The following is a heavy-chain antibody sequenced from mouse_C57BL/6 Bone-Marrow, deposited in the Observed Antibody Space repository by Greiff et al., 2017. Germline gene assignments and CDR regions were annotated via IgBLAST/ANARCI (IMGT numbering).Heavy chain of an antibody. J-gene: IGHJ1*03. V-gene: IGHV5S21*01. CDR1: GFTFSSYA. CDR3: AAVYYGNPWYFDV. Sequence: EVQLVESGEGLVKPGESLKLSCAASGFTFSSYAMSWVRQTPEKRLEWVAYISSGGDYIYYADTVKGRVTISRDNARNTLYLQMGSLKSEDTAMYYCAAVYYGNPWYFDVWGTGTTVTVSA. D-gene: IGHD2-1*01. CDR2: ISSGGDYI.